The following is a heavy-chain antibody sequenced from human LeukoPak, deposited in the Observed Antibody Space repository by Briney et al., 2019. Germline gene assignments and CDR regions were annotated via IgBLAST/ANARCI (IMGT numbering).Heavy chain of an antibody. V-gene: IGHV3-33*08. CDR2: IWYDGSNK. CDR3: ARDRRRGVPAANFDY. D-gene: IGHD2-2*01. CDR1: GFTFSSYW. J-gene: IGHJ4*02. Sequence: GGSLRLSCAASGFTFSSYWMSWVRQAPGKGLEWVAVIWYDGSNKYYADSVKGRFTISRDNSKNTLYLQMNSLRAEDTAVYYCARDRRRGVPAANFDYWGQGTLVTVSS.